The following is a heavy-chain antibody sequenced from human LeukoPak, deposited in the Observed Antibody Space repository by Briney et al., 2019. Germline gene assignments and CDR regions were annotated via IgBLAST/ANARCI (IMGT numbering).Heavy chain of an antibody. V-gene: IGHV3-21*01. CDR1: GFTFSSYS. J-gene: IGHJ4*02. CDR3: ARLGAAGPLFDY. CDR2: ISSSSSYI. Sequence: GGPLRLSCAASGFTFSSYSMNWVRQAPGKGLEWVSSISSSSSYIYYADSVKGRFTISRDNAKNSLYLQMNSLRAEDTAVYYCARLGAAGPLFDYWGQGTLVTVSS. D-gene: IGHD6-13*01.